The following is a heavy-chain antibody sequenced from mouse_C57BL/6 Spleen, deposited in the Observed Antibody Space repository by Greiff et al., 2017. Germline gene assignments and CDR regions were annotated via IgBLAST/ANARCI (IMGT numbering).Heavy chain of an antibody. CDR1: GFTFSSYA. CDR2: ISSGGDYI. D-gene: IGHD2-4*01. Sequence: EVKLEESGEGLVKPGGSLKLSCAASGFTFSSYAMSWVRQTPEKRLEWVAYISSGGDYIYYADTVKGRFTISRDNARNTLYLQISSLKSEDTAMYYCTRGNYYDYDLYYFDYWGQGTTLTVSS. J-gene: IGHJ2*01. V-gene: IGHV5S21*01. CDR3: TRGNYYDYDLYYFDY.